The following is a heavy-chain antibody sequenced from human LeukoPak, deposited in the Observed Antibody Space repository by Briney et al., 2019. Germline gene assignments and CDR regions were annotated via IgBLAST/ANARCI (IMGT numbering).Heavy chain of an antibody. D-gene: IGHD5-24*01. CDR3: ASGGGDGYNFRYSDY. J-gene: IGHJ4*02. CDR2: ISRSSSTV. CDR1: GFTFSRYG. Sequence: GGSLRLSCAASGFTFSRYGMNWVRQAPGKGLEWVSYISRSSSTVFYADSVKGRFTISRDNSKNTLYLQMNSLRAEDTAIYYCASGGGDGYNFRYSDYWGQGTLVTVSS. V-gene: IGHV3-48*01.